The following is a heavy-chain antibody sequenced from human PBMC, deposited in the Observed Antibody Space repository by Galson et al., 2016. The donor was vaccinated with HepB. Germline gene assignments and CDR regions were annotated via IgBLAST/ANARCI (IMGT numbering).Heavy chain of an antibody. CDR1: GFTFSNSG. J-gene: IGHJ4*02. V-gene: IGHV3-33*01. D-gene: IGHD6-13*01. CDR3: ARAFGAAGPIDY. Sequence: SLRLSCAASGFTFSNSGMHWVRQAPGKWLEWVAVIWYDGSTQYYGDSVKGRFTISRDNSKNVLYLQMNSLRAEDTAVYYCARAFGAAGPIDYWGQGTLVTVSS. CDR2: IWYDGSTQ.